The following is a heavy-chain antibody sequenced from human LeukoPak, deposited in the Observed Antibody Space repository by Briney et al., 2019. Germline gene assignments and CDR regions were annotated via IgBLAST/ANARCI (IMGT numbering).Heavy chain of an antibody. Sequence: GGSLRLSCAASGFTFSSYTMNWVRQAPGKGLEWVSSISASSSYIYYADSVKGRYTISRDNAKNSLYLQMNSLRAEDTAVYYCARVTMYYDILTGYYKPNWFDPWGQGTLVTVSS. CDR2: ISASSSYI. V-gene: IGHV3-21*01. J-gene: IGHJ5*02. D-gene: IGHD3-9*01. CDR1: GFTFSSYT. CDR3: ARVTMYYDILTGYYKPNWFDP.